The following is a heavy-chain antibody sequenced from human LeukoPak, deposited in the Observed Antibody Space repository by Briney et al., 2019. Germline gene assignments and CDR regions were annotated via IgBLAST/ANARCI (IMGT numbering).Heavy chain of an antibody. V-gene: IGHV4-4*07. D-gene: IGHD3-22*01. CDR2: IHTSGST. CDR1: GGSFSGYY. J-gene: IGHJ4*02. Sequence: PSETLSLTCAVDGGSFSGYYWSWIRQPAGKGLEWIGRIHTSGSTNYSPSLKSRVTMSVDTSKNQFSLKLSSVTAADTAVYYCARDRYYYDSSARYFDYWGQGTLVTVSS. CDR3: ARDRYYYDSSARYFDY.